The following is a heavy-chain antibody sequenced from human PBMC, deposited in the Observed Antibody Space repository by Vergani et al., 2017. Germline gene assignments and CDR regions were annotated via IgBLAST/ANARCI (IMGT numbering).Heavy chain of an antibody. CDR3: ASLSGVYDYVWGSYRYYFDY. D-gene: IGHD3-16*02. Sequence: QLQLQESGPGLVKPSETLSLTCTVSGGSISSSSYYWGWIRQPPGKGLEWIGSIYYSGSTYYNPSLKSRVTISEDTSKNQFSLKLSSVTAADTAVYYCASLSGVYDYVWGSYRYYFDYWGQGTLVTVSS. CDR1: GGSISSSSYY. J-gene: IGHJ4*02. V-gene: IGHV4-39*01. CDR2: IYYSGST.